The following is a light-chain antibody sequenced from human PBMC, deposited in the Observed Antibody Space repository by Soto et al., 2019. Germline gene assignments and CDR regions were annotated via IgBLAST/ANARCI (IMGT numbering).Light chain of an antibody. CDR3: QQYDYWPRT. CDR2: GVS. J-gene: IGKJ5*01. V-gene: IGKV3-15*01. CDR1: QSISSS. Sequence: EVVMTQSPATLSVSPGESATLSCRASQSISSSKLAWYQQNPGQAPRLLLFGVSNRPTGIPARFSGSGSGTEFSLTISSLQSEDFAVYYCQQYDYWPRTFGQGTRLEIK.